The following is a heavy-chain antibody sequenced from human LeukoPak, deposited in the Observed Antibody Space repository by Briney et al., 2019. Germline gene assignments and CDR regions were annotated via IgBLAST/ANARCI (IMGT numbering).Heavy chain of an antibody. Sequence: PSETLSLTCTVSGGSISSYYWSWIRQPPGKGLEWIGYIYYSGSTNYNPSLKSRVTISVDTSKNQFSLKLGSVTAADTAVYYCAREEYYYDSSGYSPSFQHWGQGTLVTVSS. CDR3: AREEYYYDSSGYSPSFQH. CDR1: GGSISSYY. CDR2: IYYSGST. V-gene: IGHV4-59*12. D-gene: IGHD3-22*01. J-gene: IGHJ1*01.